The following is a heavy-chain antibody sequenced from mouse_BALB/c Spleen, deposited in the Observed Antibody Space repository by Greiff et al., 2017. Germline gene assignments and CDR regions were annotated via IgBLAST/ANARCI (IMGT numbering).Heavy chain of an antibody. CDR3: ARDGGFYAMDY. CDR2: INSNGGST. J-gene: IGHJ4*01. Sequence: EVHLVESGGGLVQPGGSLKLSCAASGFTFSSYGMSWVRQTPDKRLELVATINSNGGSTYYPDSVKGRFTISRDNAKNTLYLQMSSLKSEDTAMYYCARDGGFYAMDYWGQGTSVTVSS. V-gene: IGHV5-6-3*01. CDR1: GFTFSSYG.